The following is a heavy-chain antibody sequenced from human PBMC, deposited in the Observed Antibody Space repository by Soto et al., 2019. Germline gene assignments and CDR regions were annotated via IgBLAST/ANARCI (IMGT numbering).Heavy chain of an antibody. Sequence: QITLKESGPTLVKPTQTLTLTCTFSGFSLSTSGVGVGWIRQPPGKALEWLALIYWNDDKRYSPSLKSRLTITKDTSKNQVVLTMTNMDPVDTATYYCARTYYYDSSGYQGSFEFDYWGQGTLVTVSS. CDR2: IYWNDDK. D-gene: IGHD3-22*01. CDR1: GFSLSTSGVG. V-gene: IGHV2-5*01. J-gene: IGHJ4*02. CDR3: ARTYYYDSSGYQGSFEFDY.